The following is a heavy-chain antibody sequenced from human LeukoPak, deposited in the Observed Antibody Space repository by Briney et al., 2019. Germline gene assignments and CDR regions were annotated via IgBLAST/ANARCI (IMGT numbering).Heavy chain of an antibody. D-gene: IGHD4-11*01. CDR2: IKSKAHGGTT. Sequence: GGSLRLSCAASGFTFSDAWMSWVRQASGKGLEWVARIKSKAHGGTTDYAAPVNGRFTISRDDSENTLYLQMNSLKTEDTGVYYCSGHMTSADYWGQGILVTVSS. CDR1: GFTFSDAW. V-gene: IGHV3-15*01. J-gene: IGHJ4*02. CDR3: SGHMTSADY.